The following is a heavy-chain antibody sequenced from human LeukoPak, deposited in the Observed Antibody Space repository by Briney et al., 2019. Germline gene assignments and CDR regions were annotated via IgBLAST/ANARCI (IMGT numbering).Heavy chain of an antibody. CDR1: GYTLTRSY. D-gene: IGHD3-22*01. J-gene: IGHJ3*02. CDR2: INPNTAGT. V-gene: IGHV1-2*06. Sequence: ASVKVSCKASGYTLTRSYMHWVRQAPGHRLEWMGRINPNTAGTNYAQKFQDRVTRTRDTSISTAYMEPSRLRSDDTAVYYCARDCSDSRGYHDAFDIWGEGTRVTVSS. CDR3: ARDCSDSRGYHDAFDI.